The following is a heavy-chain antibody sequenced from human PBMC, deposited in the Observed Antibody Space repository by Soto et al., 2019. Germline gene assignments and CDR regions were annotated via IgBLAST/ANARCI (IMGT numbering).Heavy chain of an antibody. CDR2: ISGSGGST. J-gene: IGHJ4*02. CDR3: AKIGHGASSGWNDY. CDR1: GFTFSSYA. D-gene: IGHD6-19*01. Sequence: EVQLLESGGGLVQPGGSLRLSCAASGFTFSSYAMSWVRQAPGKGLEWVSAISGSGGSTYYADSVKGRFTISRDNSKNTLYLQKNSLRAEDTAVYYCAKIGHGASSGWNDYWGQGTLVTVSS. V-gene: IGHV3-23*01.